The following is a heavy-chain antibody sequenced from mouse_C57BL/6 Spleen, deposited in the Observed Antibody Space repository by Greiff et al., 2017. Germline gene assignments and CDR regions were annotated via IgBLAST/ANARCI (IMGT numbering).Heavy chain of an antibody. V-gene: IGHV14-2*01. D-gene: IGHD1-1*01. CDR1: GFNIKDYY. Sequence: VQLQQPGAELVKPGASVKLSCTASGFNIKDYYMHWVKQRTEQGLEWIGRIDPEDGETKYAPKFQGKATITADTSSNTAYLQLSSLTSEDTAVYYCARDYYGSLAYWGQGTLVTVSA. CDR2: IDPEDGET. CDR3: ARDYYGSLAY. J-gene: IGHJ3*01.